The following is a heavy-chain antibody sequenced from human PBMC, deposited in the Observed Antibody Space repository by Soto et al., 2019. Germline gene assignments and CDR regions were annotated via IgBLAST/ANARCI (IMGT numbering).Heavy chain of an antibody. D-gene: IGHD5-12*01. CDR2: IYYSGST. Sequence: TSETLSLTCTVSGGSISSYYWSWFRQPPGEKLEWIGYIYYSGSTNYNPSLKSRVTISVDTSKNQFSLKLSSVTAADTAVYYCAGEYSGYDAYYYYYYYLDVSGKRTTVTVSS. V-gene: IGHV4-59*01. CDR3: AGEYSGYDAYYYYYYYLDV. CDR1: GGSISSYY. J-gene: IGHJ6*03.